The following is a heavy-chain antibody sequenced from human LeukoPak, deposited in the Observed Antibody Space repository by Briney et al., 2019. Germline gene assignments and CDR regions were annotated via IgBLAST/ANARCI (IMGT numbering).Heavy chain of an antibody. J-gene: IGHJ4*02. V-gene: IGHV3-20*04. D-gene: IGHD3-10*01. CDR3: ARETSARGVSTH. Sequence: GGSLRLSCAASGFTFSNACMSWVRQAPGKGLEWLSCIKWKTGATGYSDSVKGRFTISKDNTKNSLYLQMNSLRAEDTAFYYCARETSARGVSTHWGQGTLVSVFS. CDR1: GFTFSNAC. CDR2: IKWKTGAT.